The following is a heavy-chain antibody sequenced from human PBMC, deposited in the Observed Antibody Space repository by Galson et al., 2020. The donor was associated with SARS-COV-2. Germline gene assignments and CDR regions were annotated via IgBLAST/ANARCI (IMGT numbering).Heavy chain of an antibody. CDR1: GFTVSNNY. CDR2: IYSAGST. CDR3: ARNRHCSGSTCDGA. Sequence: METGGSLRLSCAASGFTVSNNYMRWVRQAPGKGLEWVSLIYSAGSTYYADSVKGRFTISRDNSKNTVFLQMNSLRTDDTAVYYCARNRHCSGSTCDGAWGQGTLVTVSS. J-gene: IGHJ4*02. D-gene: IGHD2-15*01. V-gene: IGHV3-53*01.